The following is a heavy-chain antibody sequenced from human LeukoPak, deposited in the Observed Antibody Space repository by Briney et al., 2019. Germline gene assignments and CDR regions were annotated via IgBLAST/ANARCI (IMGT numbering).Heavy chain of an antibody. CDR1: GFTVRSNY. V-gene: IGHV3-53*01. Sequence: GGSLRLSCAASGFTVRSNYMSWVRQAPGKGLEWVSIIYGGGSVFYADSVKGGFTISRDNSKNTLYLQMNSLRGEDTAVYYCARGGSYLSAFDIWGQGTMVTVSS. CDR2: IYGGGSV. D-gene: IGHD1-26*01. CDR3: ARGGSYLSAFDI. J-gene: IGHJ3*02.